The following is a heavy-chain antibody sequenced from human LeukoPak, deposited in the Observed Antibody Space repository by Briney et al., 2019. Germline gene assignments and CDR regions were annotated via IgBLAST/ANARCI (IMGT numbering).Heavy chain of an antibody. V-gene: IGHV3-53*01. J-gene: IGHJ4*02. CDR3: ARGVEPLAANTLAY. D-gene: IGHD1-14*01. CDR2: LYSDGNT. CDR1: GFTVITND. Sequence: GGSLRLSCAASGFTVITNDMTCVRQAPGKGLEWVSVLYSDGNTKYADSVQGRFTISRDNSKNTLYLEMNSLSPDDTAVYYCARGVEPLAANTLAYWGQGTLVTVSS.